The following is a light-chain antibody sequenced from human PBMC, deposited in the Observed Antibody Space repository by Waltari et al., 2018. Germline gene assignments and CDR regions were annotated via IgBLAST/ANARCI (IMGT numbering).Light chain of an antibody. CDR2: AAS. CDR1: QSISSY. J-gene: IGKJ1*01. V-gene: IGKV1-39*01. Sequence: DIQMTQSPSSLSASVGDRVTITCRASQSISSYLNWYQQKPGKAPKLRIYAASSLQSGVPSRFSVSGSGTDFTLTISSLQPEDFATYYCQQSYSTPWTFGQGTKVEIK. CDR3: QQSYSTPWT.